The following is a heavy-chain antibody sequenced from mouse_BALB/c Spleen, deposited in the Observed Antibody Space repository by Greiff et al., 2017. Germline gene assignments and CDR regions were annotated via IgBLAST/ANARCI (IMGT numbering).Heavy chain of an antibody. D-gene: IGHD1-1*01. Sequence: DVQLQESGGDLVKPGGSLKLSCAASGFTFSSYGMSWVRQTPDKRLEWVATISSGGSYTYYPDSVKGRFTISRDNAKNTLYLQMSSLKSEDTAMYYCARRVYGSSFHYFDYWGQGTTLTVSS. J-gene: IGHJ2*01. CDR2: ISSGGSYT. V-gene: IGHV5-6*01. CDR1: GFTFSSYG. CDR3: ARRVYGSSFHYFDY.